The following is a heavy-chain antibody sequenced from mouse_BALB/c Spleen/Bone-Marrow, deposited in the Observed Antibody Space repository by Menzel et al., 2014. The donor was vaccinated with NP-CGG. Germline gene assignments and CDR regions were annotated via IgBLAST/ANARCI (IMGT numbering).Heavy chain of an antibody. CDR2: ISGGGSYT. CDR3: ARGHYRYDAYAMDY. V-gene: IGHV5-9-2*01. J-gene: IGHJ4*01. CDR1: GFTFSSYG. D-gene: IGHD2-14*01. Sequence: EVQLVESGGGLVKPGGSLKLSCAASGFTFSSYGMPWVRQTPEKRLEWVATISGGGSYTYYPDSVKGRFTISRDNAKNNLYLQMSSLRSEDTALYYCARGHYRYDAYAMDYWGQEPQSPSPQ.